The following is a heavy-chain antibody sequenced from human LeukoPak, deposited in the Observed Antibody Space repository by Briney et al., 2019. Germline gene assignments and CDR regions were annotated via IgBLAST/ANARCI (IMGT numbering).Heavy chain of an antibody. D-gene: IGHD3-22*01. J-gene: IGHJ4*02. CDR2: IRSKANNYAT. CDR1: GFTFSGSA. V-gene: IGHV3-73*01. Sequence: GGSLRLSCVVSGFTFSGSAVHWVRQASGKGLEWVGRIRSKANNYATAYAASVKGRFTISKDDSKNTAYLQMNSLKTEDTAVYYCTGDNFDSSVKFDYWGQGTLVTVSS. CDR3: TGDNFDSSVKFDY.